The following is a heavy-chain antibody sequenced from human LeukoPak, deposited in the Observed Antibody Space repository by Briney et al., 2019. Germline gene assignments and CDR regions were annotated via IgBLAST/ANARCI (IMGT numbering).Heavy chain of an antibody. Sequence: GGSLRLSCAASGFTFSTYSMNWVRQAPGKGLEWVSSISSNSRYIYYADSMRGRFTISRDNAKNSLYLQMNSLKPEDTAVYYCSRVAEAAAFDSWGQGTLVTVSS. D-gene: IGHD6-13*01. J-gene: IGHJ4*02. V-gene: IGHV3-21*06. CDR3: SRVAEAAAFDS. CDR1: GFTFSTYS. CDR2: ISSNSRYI.